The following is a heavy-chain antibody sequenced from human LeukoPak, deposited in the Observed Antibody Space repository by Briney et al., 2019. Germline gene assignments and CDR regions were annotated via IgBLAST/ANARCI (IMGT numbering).Heavy chain of an antibody. CDR2: IIIIVRTI. CDR3: ARVPHPPEGSSRLYRYYYYYMDV. V-gene: IGHV3-48*03. CDR1: GFNLIFYE. D-gene: IGHD3-16*02. Sequence: GGSLRPAWAVLGFNLIFYEIIGVGQAPGRGGGGVSYIIIIVRTIYYSDSVKGRFTISRDTAKNSLYLEMNSLRAEDTAVYYCARVPHPPEGSSRLYRYYYYYMDVWGKGTTVTVSS. J-gene: IGHJ6*03.